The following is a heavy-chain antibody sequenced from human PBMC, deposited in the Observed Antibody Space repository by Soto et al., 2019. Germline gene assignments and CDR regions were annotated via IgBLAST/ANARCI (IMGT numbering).Heavy chain of an antibody. CDR3: ARRASR. CDR1: GFTFSTSE. Sequence: EVQLVESGGGLIQPGGSLRLSCAASGFTFSTSEMYWVRQAPGKGLEWVSYIHPSGQPIFYADSVKGRFTISRDNAKNPLHLQTSSQRAEDSAVYNGARRASRWGQGTRVTVSS. D-gene: IGHD1-26*01. J-gene: IGHJ3*01. V-gene: IGHV3-48*03. CDR2: IHPSGQPI.